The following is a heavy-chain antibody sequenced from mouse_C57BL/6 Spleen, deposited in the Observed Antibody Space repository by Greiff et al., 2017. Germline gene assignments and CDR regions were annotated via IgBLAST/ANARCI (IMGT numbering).Heavy chain of an antibody. J-gene: IGHJ2*01. D-gene: IGHD1-1*01. CDR1: GYTFTSYW. CDR2: IYPSDSET. Sequence: VKLQQPGAELVRPGSSVKLSCKASGYTFTSYWMDWVKQRPGQGLEWIGNIYPSDSETHYNQKFKDKATLTVDKSSSTAYMQLSSLTSEDSAVYYCARHYYGSSPYFDYWGQGTTLTVSS. V-gene: IGHV1-61*01. CDR3: ARHYYGSSPYFDY.